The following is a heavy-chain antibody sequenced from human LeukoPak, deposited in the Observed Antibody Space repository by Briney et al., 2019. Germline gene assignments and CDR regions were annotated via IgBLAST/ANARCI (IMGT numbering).Heavy chain of an antibody. D-gene: IGHD3-22*01. CDR2: INHSGST. CDR3: ARGAGYYYDSSGRTKDDAFDI. CDR1: GGSFSGYY. V-gene: IGHV4-34*01. Sequence: PSETLSLTCAVYGGSFSGYYWSWIRQPPGKGLEWIGEINHSGSTNYNPSLKSRVTISVDTSKNQFSLKLSSVTAADTAVYYCARGAGYYYDSSGRTKDDAFDIWGQGTMVTVSS. J-gene: IGHJ3*02.